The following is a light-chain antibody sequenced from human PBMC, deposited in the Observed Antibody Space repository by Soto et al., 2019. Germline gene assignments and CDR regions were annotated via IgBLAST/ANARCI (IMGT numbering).Light chain of an antibody. Sequence: IQMPQSPSSVSASVGDRVTITCRASQGISNWLAWYQQNPGKAPKLLIYAASSLESGVPSSFSVSVSRTHFTLTISSLQPEDFATYYCQQANSFPLTFGGGTKVEIK. CDR1: QGISNW. J-gene: IGKJ4*02. CDR2: AAS. CDR3: QQANSFPLT. V-gene: IGKV1-12*01.